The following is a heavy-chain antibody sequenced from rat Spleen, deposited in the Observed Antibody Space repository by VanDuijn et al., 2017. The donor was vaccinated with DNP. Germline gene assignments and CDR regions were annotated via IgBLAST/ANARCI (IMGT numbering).Heavy chain of an antibody. CDR2: ITFSGTT. V-gene: IGHV3-3*01. Sequence: EVQLQESGPGLVKTSQSLSLTCSVTGYSITSSYRWNWIRKFPGNKMEWMGYITFSGTTNYNPSLKSRISITRDTSKNQFFLHLNSVTTEDTATYYCARHRSDSISMDAWGQGPSVTVSS. CDR3: ARHRSDSISMDA. CDR1: GYSITSSYR. D-gene: IGHD1-2*01. J-gene: IGHJ4*01.